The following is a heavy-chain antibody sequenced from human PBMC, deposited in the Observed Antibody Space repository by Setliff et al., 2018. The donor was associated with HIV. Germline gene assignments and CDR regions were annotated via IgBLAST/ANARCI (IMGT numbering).Heavy chain of an antibody. Sequence: GASVKVSCKASGYTFTSYGISWVRQAPGQGLEWMGWISAYNGNTNYAQKPQGRVTMTTDTSTSTAYMELRSLRSDDTAVYYCARGPPIVVVPAALLTFDYWGQGTLVTVS. J-gene: IGHJ4*02. V-gene: IGHV1-18*01. CDR3: ARGPPIVVVPAALLTFDY. CDR1: GYTFTSYG. D-gene: IGHD2-2*01. CDR2: ISAYNGNT.